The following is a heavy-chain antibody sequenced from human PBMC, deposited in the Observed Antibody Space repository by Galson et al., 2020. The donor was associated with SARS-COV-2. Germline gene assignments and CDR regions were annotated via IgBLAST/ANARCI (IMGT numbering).Heavy chain of an antibody. CDR1: GGSVSGYY. D-gene: IGHD2-15*01. CDR2: IHHSGNT. Sequence: SETLSLTCAVYGGSVSGYYWSWIRQPPGKGLEWIGQIHHSGNTKYNPSLESRGTMSLDTSKNQFSLKLDSVTAADTAVYYCARASFLVAAAGAHDAFGTHDAFEIWGQGTVVSVSS. CDR3: ARASFLVAAAGAHDAFGTHDAFEI. V-gene: IGHV4-34*01. J-gene: IGHJ3*02.